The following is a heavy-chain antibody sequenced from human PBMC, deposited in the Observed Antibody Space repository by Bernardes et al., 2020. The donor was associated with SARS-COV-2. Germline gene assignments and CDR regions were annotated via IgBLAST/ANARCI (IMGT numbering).Heavy chain of an antibody. V-gene: IGHV4-39*01. CDR2: IYYSGST. CDR3: ARHLDFYGAGSYWGF. CDR1: VDSISRTSYY. Sequence: LYLTCTVPVDSISRTSYYWGWIRQPPGKGLEWVGSIYYSGSTYYNPSLKSRVTISVDKNQFSLRLTFVTAADAAVYYCARHLDFYGAGSYWGFWGQGTLVTVSS. D-gene: IGHD3-10*01. J-gene: IGHJ4*02.